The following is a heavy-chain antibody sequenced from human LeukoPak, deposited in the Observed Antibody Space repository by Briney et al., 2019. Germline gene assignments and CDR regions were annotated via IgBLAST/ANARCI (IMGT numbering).Heavy chain of an antibody. J-gene: IGHJ4*02. CDR1: VYTFTGYY. Sequence: ASVKVSCKASVYTFTGYYMHWVRQAPGQGLEWMGWINPNSGGTNYAQKFQGRVTMTRDTSISTAYMELSRLRSDDTAVYYCARLLGTWNTFDYWGQGTLVTVSS. V-gene: IGHV1-2*02. CDR3: ARLLGTWNTFDY. CDR2: INPNSGGT. D-gene: IGHD1/OR15-1a*01.